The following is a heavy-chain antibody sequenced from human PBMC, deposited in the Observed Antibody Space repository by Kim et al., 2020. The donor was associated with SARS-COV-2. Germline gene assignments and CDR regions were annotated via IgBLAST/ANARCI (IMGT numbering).Heavy chain of an antibody. D-gene: IGHD5-12*01. V-gene: IGHV3-30*03. CDR2: ISYDGSNK. J-gene: IGHJ4*02. CDR1: GFTFSSYG. Sequence: GGSLRLSCAASGFTFSSYGMHWVRQAPGKGLEWVAVISYDGSNKYYADSVKGRFTISRDNSKNTLYLQMNSLRAEDTAVYYCIVAMVFDYWGQGTLVTVS. CDR3: IVAMVFDY.